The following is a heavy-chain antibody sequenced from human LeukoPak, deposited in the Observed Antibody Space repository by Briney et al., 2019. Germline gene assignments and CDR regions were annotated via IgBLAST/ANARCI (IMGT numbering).Heavy chain of an antibody. CDR1: GFTFTTYG. CDR3: VKDLRDSSNYYTHLD. CDR2: IPYDGSSK. D-gene: IGHD3-22*01. Sequence: PGGSLRLSCAASGFTFTTYGIHWVRQAPGKGLEWVAFIPYDGSSKYYADSVKGRSTISRDNSKNTVYLQMNSLRAEDTGVYYCVKDLRDSSNYYTHLDWGQATLVTVSS. J-gene: IGHJ4*02. V-gene: IGHV3-30*02.